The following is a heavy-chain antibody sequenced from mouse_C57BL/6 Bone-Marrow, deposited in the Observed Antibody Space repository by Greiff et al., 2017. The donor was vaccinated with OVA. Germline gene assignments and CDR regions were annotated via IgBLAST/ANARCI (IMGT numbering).Heavy chain of an antibody. J-gene: IGHJ2*01. CDR3: ARDGGYYGYFDY. V-gene: IGHV5-4*01. D-gene: IGHD1-1*01. CDR1: GFTFSSYA. Sequence: EVHLVESGGGLVKPGGSLTLSCAASGFTFSSYAMSWVRQTPEKRLEWVATISDGGSYTYYPDNVKGRFTISRDNAKNNLYLQMSHLKSEDTAMYYCARDGGYYGYFDYWGQGTTLTVSS. CDR2: ISDGGSYT.